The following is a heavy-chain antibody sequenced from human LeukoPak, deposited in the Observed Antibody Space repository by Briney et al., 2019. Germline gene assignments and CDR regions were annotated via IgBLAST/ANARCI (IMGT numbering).Heavy chain of an antibody. CDR1: GFTVSSNY. CDR3: ASRRNYPAFDI. Sequence: GGSLRLFCAASGFTVSSNYMSWARQAPGKGLEWVSVIYSGGSTYYADSVKGRFTISRDNSKNTLYLQMNSLRAEDTAVYYCASRRNYPAFDIWGQGTMVTVSS. D-gene: IGHD4-11*01. J-gene: IGHJ3*02. CDR2: IYSGGST. V-gene: IGHV3-53*01.